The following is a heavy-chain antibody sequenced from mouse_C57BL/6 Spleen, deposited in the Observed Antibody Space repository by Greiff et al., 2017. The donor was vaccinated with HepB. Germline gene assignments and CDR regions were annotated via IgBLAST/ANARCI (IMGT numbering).Heavy chain of an antibody. D-gene: IGHD1-1*01. CDR3: ARELTTVVDWYFDV. J-gene: IGHJ1*03. CDR2: INPSNGGT. CDR1: GYTFTSYW. Sequence: VQLQQPGTELVKPGASVKLSCKASGYTFTSYWMHWVKQRPGQGLEWIGNINPSNGGTNYNEKFKSKATLTVDKSSSTAYMQLSSLTSEDSAVYYCARELTTVVDWYFDVWGTGTTVTVSS. V-gene: IGHV1-53*01.